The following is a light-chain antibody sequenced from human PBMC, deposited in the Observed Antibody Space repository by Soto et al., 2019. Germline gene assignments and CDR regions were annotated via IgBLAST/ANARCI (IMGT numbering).Light chain of an antibody. J-gene: IGLJ2*01. CDR2: EGS. CDR3: CSYVGGDTYLI. CDR1: SSDVGGYIL. V-gene: IGLV2-23*01. Sequence: QSALTQPASVSGSPGQSITISCTGTSSDVGGYILVSWYQQEPGKAPKLMIYEGSKRPSGVSNRFSGSKSGNPASLTISGLQAEDEAHYYCCSYVGGDTYLIFGGGTKVTVL.